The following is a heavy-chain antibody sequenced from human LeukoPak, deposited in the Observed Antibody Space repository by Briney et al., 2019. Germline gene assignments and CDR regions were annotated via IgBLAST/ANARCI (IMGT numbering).Heavy chain of an antibody. CDR1: GFTFSKYG. Sequence: GGSLRLSCAASGFTFSKYGMYWVRQAPGKGLEWVAFIRNDGRNKYYTDSVKGRFTISRDNAKNSLYLQMNSLRAEDTAVYYCARARNYYDSSGYYVWGQGTLVTVSS. CDR3: ARARNYYDSSGYYV. D-gene: IGHD3-22*01. CDR2: IRNDGRNK. V-gene: IGHV3-30*02. J-gene: IGHJ4*02.